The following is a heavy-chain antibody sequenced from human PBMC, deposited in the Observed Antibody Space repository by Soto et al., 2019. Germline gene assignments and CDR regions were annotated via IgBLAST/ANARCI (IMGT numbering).Heavy chain of an antibody. CDR2: ISGDAAS. CDR1: GFTFSNYA. Sequence: PRGSLRLSCAASGFTFSNYAINWVRQAPRTGLAWVSVISGDAASYYAASVKGRFTVSRDNSKNSLYLQMDSLRAEDTAVYYCAKDFVAYNRIYDPFDIWGQGTMVTVSS. V-gene: IGHV3-23*01. J-gene: IGHJ3*02. CDR3: AKDFVAYNRIYDPFDI. D-gene: IGHD1-1*01.